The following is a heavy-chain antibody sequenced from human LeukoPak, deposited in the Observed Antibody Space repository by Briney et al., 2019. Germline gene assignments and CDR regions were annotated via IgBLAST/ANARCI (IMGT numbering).Heavy chain of an antibody. D-gene: IGHD3-3*01. CDR2: IKQDGSEK. CDR1: GFTFSSHW. Sequence: GGSLRLSCAASGFTFSSHWMSWVRQAPGKGLEWVANIKQDGSEKYYVDSVKGRFTISRDNAKNSLYLQMNSLGAEDTAVYYCAREGYYDFWSAFDYWGQGTLVTVSS. J-gene: IGHJ4*02. V-gene: IGHV3-7*01. CDR3: AREGYYDFWSAFDY.